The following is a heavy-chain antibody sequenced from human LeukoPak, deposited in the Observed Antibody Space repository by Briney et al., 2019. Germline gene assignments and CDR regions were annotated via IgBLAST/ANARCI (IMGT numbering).Heavy chain of an antibody. D-gene: IGHD6-13*01. CDR3: ARAEGDSSSWYRY. CDR1: GFSLSRYW. V-gene: IGHV3-7*01. Sequence: GGSLRLSCAASGFSLSRYWMSWVRQAPGEGLEWVANIKQDESEKDYVDSVKGRFTISRDNAKNSLYLQMNSLRAEDTAVYYCARAEGDSSSWYRYWGQGTLVTVS. J-gene: IGHJ4*02. CDR2: IKQDESEK.